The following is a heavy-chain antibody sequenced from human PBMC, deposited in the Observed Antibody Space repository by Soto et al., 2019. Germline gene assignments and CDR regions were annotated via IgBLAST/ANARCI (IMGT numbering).Heavy chain of an antibody. CDR1: VGSISGGGNS. CDR2: IYHSGST. J-gene: IGHJ2*01. CDR3: ARVPGL. Sequence: QLKLQESGSGLVNPSQTLSLTCTVSVGSISGGGNSWSWIRQPPGKGLEWIWYIYHSGSTYYNPSLKGRVTISVDRAKNQFCLKLSSVTAADTAVYYCARVPGLWGRGTLVTVSS. V-gene: IGHV4-30-2*01.